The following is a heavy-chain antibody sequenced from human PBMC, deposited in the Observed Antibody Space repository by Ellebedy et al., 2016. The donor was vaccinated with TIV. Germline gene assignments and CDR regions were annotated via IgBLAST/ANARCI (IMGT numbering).Heavy chain of an antibody. J-gene: IGHJ6*02. CDR3: ARGADCSSTSCFGFYYYYYGMDV. Sequence: ASVKVSCKASGYTFTSYGISWVRQAPGQGLEWMGWISAYNGNTNYAQKLQGRVTMTTDTSTSTAYMELRSLRSDDTAVYYCARGADCSSTSCFGFYYYYYGMDVWGQGTTVTVSS. V-gene: IGHV1-18*01. D-gene: IGHD2-2*01. CDR1: GYTFTSYG. CDR2: ISAYNGNT.